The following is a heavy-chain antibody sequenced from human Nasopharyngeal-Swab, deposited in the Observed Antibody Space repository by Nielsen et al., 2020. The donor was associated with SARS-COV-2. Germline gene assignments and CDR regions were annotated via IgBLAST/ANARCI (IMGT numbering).Heavy chain of an antibody. V-gene: IGHV3-21*01. J-gene: IGHJ6*02. D-gene: IGHD5-24*01. CDR1: GFTFSSYS. Sequence: GASLQISCAASGFTFSSYSMNWVRQAPGKGLEWVSSISSSSSYIYYADSVKGRFTISRDNAKNSLYLQMNSLRAEDTAVYYCARVEMATITTSYYYYYGMDVWGQGTTVTVS. CDR3: ARVEMATITTSYYYYYGMDV. CDR2: ISSSSSYI.